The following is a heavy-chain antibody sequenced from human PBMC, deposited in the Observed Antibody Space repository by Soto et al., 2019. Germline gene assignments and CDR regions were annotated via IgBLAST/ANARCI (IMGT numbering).Heavy chain of an antibody. CDR1: GFTFSSYG. J-gene: IGHJ6*02. CDR2: IWYDGSNK. Sequence: QVQLVESGGGVVQPGRSLRLSCAASGFTFSSYGMHWVRQAPGKGLEWVAVIWYDGSNKYYADSVKGLFTLSRDNSKNTLYLHMNSLTAEYTAVYYCARNTEWVGDHYGMDVWGQGTTVTVSS. CDR3: ARNTEWVGDHYGMDV. V-gene: IGHV3-33*01. D-gene: IGHD3-10*01.